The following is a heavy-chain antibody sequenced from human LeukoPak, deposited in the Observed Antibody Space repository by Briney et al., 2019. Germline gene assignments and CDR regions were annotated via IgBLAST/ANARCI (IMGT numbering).Heavy chain of an antibody. CDR2: IIPIFGTA. J-gene: IGHJ4*02. CDR1: GYTFTSYY. CDR3: ARDNGYWCFDY. Sequence: EASVKVSCKASGYTFTSYYMHWVRQAPGQGLEWMGGIIPIFGTANYAQKFQGRVTITADESTSTAYMELSSLRSEDTAVYYCARDNGYWCFDYWGQGTLVTVSS. D-gene: IGHD2-15*01. V-gene: IGHV1-69*13.